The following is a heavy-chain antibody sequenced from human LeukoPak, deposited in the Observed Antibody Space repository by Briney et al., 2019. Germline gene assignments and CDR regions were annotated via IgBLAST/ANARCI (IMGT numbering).Heavy chain of an antibody. D-gene: IGHD3-16*01. Sequence: GASVKVSCKASGYTFNSYGISWVRQAPGQGLEWMARISAYNGKTNYAQKFQGRGTMTTDRSTSTAYMELRSLTSDDTAVYYCARSDVWGELHLDYWGQGTLVTVSS. CDR3: ARSDVWGELHLDY. J-gene: IGHJ4*02. V-gene: IGHV1-18*01. CDR2: ISAYNGKT. CDR1: GYTFNSYG.